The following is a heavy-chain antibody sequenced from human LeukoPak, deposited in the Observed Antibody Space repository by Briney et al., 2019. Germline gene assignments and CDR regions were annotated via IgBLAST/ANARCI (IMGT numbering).Heavy chain of an antibody. J-gene: IGHJ4*02. CDR1: GGSISSYY. CDR2: IYYSGST. CDR3: AREWYGYNDY. D-gene: IGHD5-24*01. Sequence: PETLSLTCTVSGGSISSYYWSWIRQPPGKGLEWIGYIYYSGSTNYNPSLKSRVTISVDTSKNQFSLKLSSVTAADTAVYYCAREWYGYNDYWGQGTLVTVSS. V-gene: IGHV4-59*01.